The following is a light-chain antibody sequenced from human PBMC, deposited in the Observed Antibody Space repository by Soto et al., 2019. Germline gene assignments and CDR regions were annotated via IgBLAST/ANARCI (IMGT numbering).Light chain of an antibody. Sequence: QSALTQPPSASGSAGQAVTIYCTGTSTDVGGYNYVSWYQQHPGKAPKFMIYEVSKRPAGVPDRFSGSKSGNKASLTVSGLQAEDEADYYCSSYAGNNIHYVFGTGTKLTVL. V-gene: IGLV2-8*01. CDR3: SSYAGNNIHYV. CDR1: STDVGGYNY. CDR2: EVS. J-gene: IGLJ1*01.